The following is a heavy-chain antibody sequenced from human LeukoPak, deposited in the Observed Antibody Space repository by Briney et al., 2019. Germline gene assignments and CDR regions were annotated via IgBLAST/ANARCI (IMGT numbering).Heavy chain of an antibody. Sequence: GGSLRLSCAASGLTFSSYAMSWVRQAPGKGLEWVSAISGSGGGTYYADSVKGRFTISRDNSKNTLYLQMNSLRVEDTAVYYCAKGWGIVVVPAATVVDYWGQGTLVTVSS. CDR1: GLTFSSYA. CDR2: ISGSGGGT. D-gene: IGHD2-2*01. V-gene: IGHV3-23*01. CDR3: AKGWGIVVVPAATVVDY. J-gene: IGHJ4*02.